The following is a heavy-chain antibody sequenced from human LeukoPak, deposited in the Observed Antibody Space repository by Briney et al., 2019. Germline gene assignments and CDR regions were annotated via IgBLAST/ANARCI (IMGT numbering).Heavy chain of an antibody. D-gene: IGHD6-19*01. J-gene: IGHJ4*02. CDR3: VRSSGWYPY. CDR2: ISSNGGST. Sequence: PGGSLRLSCSASGLTFSSYAMHWVRQAPGKGLEYASAISSNGGSTYHADSVKGRFTISRDNSKNTLYLQMSSLRAEDTAVYYCVRSSGWYPYWGQGTLVTVSS. CDR1: GLTFSSYA. V-gene: IGHV3-64D*06.